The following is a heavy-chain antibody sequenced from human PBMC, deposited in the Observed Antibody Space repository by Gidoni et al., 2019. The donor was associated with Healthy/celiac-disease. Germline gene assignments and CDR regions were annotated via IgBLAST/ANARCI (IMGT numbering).Heavy chain of an antibody. CDR1: GGSFSGYH. J-gene: IGHJ4*02. V-gene: IGHV4-34*01. CDR2: INHSGST. Sequence: QVQLQQWGAGLLKPSETLSLTCAVYGGSFSGYHWSWIRQPPGKGLEWIGEINHSGSTNYNPSLKSRVTISVDTYKNQFSLKLSSVTAADTAVYYCARGGRYCSSTSCPNPILGYWGQGTLVTVSS. D-gene: IGHD2-2*01. CDR3: ARGGRYCSSTSCPNPILGY.